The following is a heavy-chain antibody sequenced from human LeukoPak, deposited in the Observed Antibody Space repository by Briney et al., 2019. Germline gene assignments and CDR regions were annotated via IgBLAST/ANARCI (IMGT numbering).Heavy chain of an antibody. V-gene: IGHV4-4*07. CDR1: GGSISSYY. CDR2: IYTSGST. J-gene: IGHJ5*02. Sequence: PSETLSLTCTVSGGSISSYYWSWIRQPAGKGLEWIGRIYTSGSTNYNPSLKSRVTMSVDTSKNQFSLKLSSVTAADTAVYCCARVPYNWNDVGWFDPWGQGTLVTVSS. D-gene: IGHD1-1*01. CDR3: ARVPYNWNDVGWFDP.